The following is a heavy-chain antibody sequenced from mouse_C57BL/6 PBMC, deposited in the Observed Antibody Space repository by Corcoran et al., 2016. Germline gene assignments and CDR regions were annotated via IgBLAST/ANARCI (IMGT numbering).Heavy chain of an antibody. D-gene: IGHD2-1*01. CDR3: ARHGNYSAWFAY. CDR1: GYTFTDYY. V-gene: IGHV1-75*01. J-gene: IGHJ3*01. CDR2: IFPGSGST. Sequence: QVQLQQSGPELVKPGASVKISCKASGYTFTDYYINWVKQRPGQGLEWIGWIFPGSGSTYYNEKFKGKATLTVDKSSSTAYVLLSSLTSEDSAVYFCARHGNYSAWFAYWGQGTLVTVSA.